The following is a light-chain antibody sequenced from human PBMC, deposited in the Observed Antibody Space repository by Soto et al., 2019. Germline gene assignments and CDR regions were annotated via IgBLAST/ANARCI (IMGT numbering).Light chain of an antibody. V-gene: IGKV1-33*01. CDR3: QQYANLPPFS. Sequence: DIQMTQSPSSLSASVGDRVTITCQASQDISNYLNWYQQKPGKAPKLLIYDESNLETGVPSRFSGNGSGTDFTFTISSQQPEDIATYSCQQYANLPPFSFDPGTNVDI. J-gene: IGKJ3*01. CDR1: QDISNY. CDR2: DES.